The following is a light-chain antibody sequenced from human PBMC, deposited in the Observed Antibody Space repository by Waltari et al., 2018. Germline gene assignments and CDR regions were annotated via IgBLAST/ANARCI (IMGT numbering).Light chain of an antibody. CDR1: QNVSSSY. CDR2: GAS. J-gene: IGKJ2*01. CDR3: QQYGRSWNT. Sequence: EIVLTQPPRTLPLSLGERATLSCRASQNVSSSYLAWYQQNPGQAPRLLIYGASSRATGIPDRFSGSGSGTDFTLTISRLEPEDFAVYYCQQYGRSWNTFGQGTKLEIK. V-gene: IGKV3-20*01.